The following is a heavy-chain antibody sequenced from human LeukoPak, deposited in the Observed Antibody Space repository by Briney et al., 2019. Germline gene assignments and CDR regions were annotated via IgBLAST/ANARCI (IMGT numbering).Heavy chain of an antibody. CDR1: GYTFTSYD. J-gene: IGHJ5*02. CDR2: MNPNSGNT. D-gene: IGHD5-18*01. Sequence: ASVKVSCKASGYTFTSYDINWVRQATGQGLEWMGWMNPNSGNTGYAQKFQGRVTMTRNTSISTAYMELSSLRSEDTAVYYCARDLGGYSYGLGGNGYNWFDPWGQGTLVTVSS. CDR3: ARDLGGYSYGLGGNGYNWFDP. V-gene: IGHV1-8*01.